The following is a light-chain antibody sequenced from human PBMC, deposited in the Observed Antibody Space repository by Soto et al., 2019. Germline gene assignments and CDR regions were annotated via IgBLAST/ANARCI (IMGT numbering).Light chain of an antibody. CDR3: AAWDDILNGWV. CDR1: SSNIGDNT. J-gene: IGLJ3*02. CDR2: ISS. V-gene: IGLV1-44*01. Sequence: QLVLTQPPSASGTPGQRLTISCSGSSSNIGDNTVHWYQQFPGAAPKLLIYISSQRPSGVPDRFSGSKSGSSASLAITGLRSEDEADYFCAAWDDILNGWVFGGGTQLTVL.